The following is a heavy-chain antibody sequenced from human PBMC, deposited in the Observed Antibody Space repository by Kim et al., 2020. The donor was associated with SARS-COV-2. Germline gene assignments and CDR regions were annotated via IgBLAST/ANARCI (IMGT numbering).Heavy chain of an antibody. Sequence: WYNDYAISLQGRITISPDTPQNPFSRQLNSMTPEDTAVYYCARGINSAFDIWGQGTVVTVSS. J-gene: IGHJ3*02. CDR2: WYN. CDR3: ARGINSAFDI. D-gene: IGHD5-18*01. V-gene: IGHV6-1*01.